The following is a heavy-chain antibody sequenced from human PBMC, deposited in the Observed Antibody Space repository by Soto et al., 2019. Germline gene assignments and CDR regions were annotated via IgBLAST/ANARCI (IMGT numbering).Heavy chain of an antibody. V-gene: IGHV3-33*01. D-gene: IGHD3-10*01. Sequence: QVQLVESGGGVVQPGRSLRLSCAASGFTFSSYGMHWVRQAPGKGLEWVAVIWYDGSNKYYADSVKGRFTISRDNYKNTLYLQMNSLRAEDTAVYYCARDQSVRVARYYYYGMDVWGQGTTVTVSS. J-gene: IGHJ6*02. CDR2: IWYDGSNK. CDR1: GFTFSSYG. CDR3: ARDQSVRVARYYYYGMDV.